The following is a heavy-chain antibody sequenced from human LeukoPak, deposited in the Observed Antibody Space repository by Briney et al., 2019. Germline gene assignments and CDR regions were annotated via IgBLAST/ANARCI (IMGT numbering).Heavy chain of an antibody. CDR1: GYTFTNYD. J-gene: IGHJ4*02. Sequence: ASVKVSFKASGYTFTNYDINWVRQASGLGLELMGWMNPNSGNKDYAQKYRGRIIMTRNTSISTAFLELSSLRSEDTAIYYCARGGKLGAHDIWGQGSLVTVSS. D-gene: IGHD1-26*01. CDR2: MNPNSGNK. V-gene: IGHV1-8*01. CDR3: ARGGKLGAHDI.